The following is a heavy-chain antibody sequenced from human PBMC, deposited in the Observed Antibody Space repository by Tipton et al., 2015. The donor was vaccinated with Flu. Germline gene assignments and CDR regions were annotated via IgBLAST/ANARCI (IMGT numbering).Heavy chain of an antibody. V-gene: IGHV4-59*01. CDR2: IYYSGST. CDR3: ASTIVLGSIRWFDP. J-gene: IGHJ5*02. Sequence: TLSLTCTVSGGSISSYYWSWIRQPPGKGLEWIGYIYYSGSTNYNPPLKSRVTISVDTSKNQFSLKLSSVTAADTAVYYCASTIVLGSIRWFDPWGQGTLVTASS. D-gene: IGHD2/OR15-2a*01. CDR1: GGSISSYY.